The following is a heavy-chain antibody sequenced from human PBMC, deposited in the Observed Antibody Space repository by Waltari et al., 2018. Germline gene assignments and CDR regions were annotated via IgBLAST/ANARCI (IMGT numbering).Heavy chain of an antibody. D-gene: IGHD1-26*01. Sequence: EVQLVESGGGLVQPGGSLRLSCAASGFTLASYWTNWVRQAPGKGRVWVAKLNEEERGRSFVDAWKGRVTISRDNAKNTLYLKMNSLRVEDTAVYYCARGRSETYRGGVFDIWGQGTMVTVSS. CDR1: GFTLASYW. CDR3: ARGRSETYRGGVFDI. J-gene: IGHJ3*02. V-gene: IGHV3-7*01. CDR2: LNEEERGR.